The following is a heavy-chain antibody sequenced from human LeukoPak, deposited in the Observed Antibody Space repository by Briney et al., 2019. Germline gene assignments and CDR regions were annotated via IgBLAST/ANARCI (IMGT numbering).Heavy chain of an antibody. D-gene: IGHD2-2*02. CDR1: GFTFSTYG. V-gene: IGHV3-21*01. CDR2: ISSSGSYI. J-gene: IGHJ4*02. CDR3: VRGEIGCCSSTSCYIFDY. Sequence: GGSLRLSCAASGFTFSTYGMNWVRQTPGKGLEWVSSISSSGSYIYYADSVKGRFTISRDNAKNSLYLQMNSLRAEDTAVYYCVRGEIGCCSSTSCYIFDYWGQGTLVTVSS.